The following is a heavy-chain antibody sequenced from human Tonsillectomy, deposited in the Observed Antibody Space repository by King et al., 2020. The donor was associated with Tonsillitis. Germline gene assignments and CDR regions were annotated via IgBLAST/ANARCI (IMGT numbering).Heavy chain of an antibody. D-gene: IGHD3-22*01. CDR2: ISSSSSYT. CDR3: ARDLLYDSSAYGHYFYYYMDV. Sequence: VQLVESGGGLVKPGGSLRLSCAASGFTFSDYYMSWIRQAPGKGLEWVSYISSSSSYTNYADSVKGRLTISRDNAKNSLYLQMNSLRAEDTAVYYCARDLLYDSSAYGHYFYYYMDVWGKGTTVTVSS. V-gene: IGHV3-11*05. J-gene: IGHJ6*03. CDR1: GFTFSDYY.